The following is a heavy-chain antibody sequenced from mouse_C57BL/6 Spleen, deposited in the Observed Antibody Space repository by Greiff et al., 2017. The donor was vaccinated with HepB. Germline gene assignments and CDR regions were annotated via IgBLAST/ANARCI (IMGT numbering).Heavy chain of an antibody. J-gene: IGHJ2*01. CDR3: ATNWDVPFDY. CDR1: GYTFTSYW. D-gene: IGHD4-1*01. V-gene: IGHV1-64*01. CDR2: IHPNSGST. Sequence: QVQLKQPGAELVKPGASVKLSCKASGYTFTSYWMHWVKQRPGQGLEWIGMIHPNSGSTNYNEKFKSKATLTVDKSSSTAYMQLSSLTSEDSAVYYWATNWDVPFDYWGQGTTLTVSS.